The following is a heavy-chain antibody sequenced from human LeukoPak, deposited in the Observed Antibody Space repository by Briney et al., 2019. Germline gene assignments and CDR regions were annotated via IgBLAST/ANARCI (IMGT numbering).Heavy chain of an antibody. D-gene: IGHD6-13*01. CDR3: AKDRDSSWYSGCFDY. J-gene: IGHJ4*02. CDR2: ISYDGTYK. Sequence: GRSLRLSCAASGFTFTSYGMHWVRQAPGKGLEWVAVISYDGTYKYYAGSVKGRFTISRDDSKNTLYLQTNSLRAEDTAVYYCAKDRDSSWYSGCFDYRGQGTLGTGSS. V-gene: IGHV3-30*18. CDR1: GFTFTSYG.